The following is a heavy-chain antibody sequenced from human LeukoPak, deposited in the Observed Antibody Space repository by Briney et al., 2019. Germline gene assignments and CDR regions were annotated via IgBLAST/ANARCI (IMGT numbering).Heavy chain of an antibody. CDR2: INHSGST. Sequence: SETLSLTCAVYGGSFSGYYRSWIRQPPGKGLEWIGEINHSGSTNYNPPLKSRVTISVDTSKNQFSLKLSSVTAADTAVYYCARGRQVMRYYYGSGSYYSLFDYWGQGTLVTVSS. V-gene: IGHV4-34*01. J-gene: IGHJ4*02. CDR3: ARGRQVMRYYYGSGSYYSLFDY. CDR1: GGSFSGYY. D-gene: IGHD3-10*01.